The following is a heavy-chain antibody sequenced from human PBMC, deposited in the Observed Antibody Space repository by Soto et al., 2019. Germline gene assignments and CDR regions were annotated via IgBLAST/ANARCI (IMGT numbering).Heavy chain of an antibody. Sequence: QVQLMQSGAEVKKPGASVKVSCKASGYTFTSYYMHWVRQAPGEGLEWMGIVNPSSGSTNNAQKFQGRVTMSRDTSTSTVYMEVSSLRSEDTAVYFCARGRGSGSYSRLMDVWGQGTTVTVSS. CDR3: ARGRGSGSYSRLMDV. V-gene: IGHV1-46*01. D-gene: IGHD3-10*01. CDR1: GYTFTSYY. CDR2: VNPSSGST. J-gene: IGHJ6*02.